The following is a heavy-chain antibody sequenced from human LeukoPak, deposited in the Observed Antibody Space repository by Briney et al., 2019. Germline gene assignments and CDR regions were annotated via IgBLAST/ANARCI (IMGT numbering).Heavy chain of an antibody. J-gene: IGHJ6*02. D-gene: IGHD6-13*01. CDR2: ISHDGSTK. CDR3: AKGKQQLDYFYYYGLDV. Sequence: QSGGSLRLSCAASGFTFSSYGMHWVRQAPGKGLEWVAVISHDGSTKYYADSVKGRFTISRDNSKNTLFLQMNSLRPEDTAVYYCAKGKQQLDYFYYYGLDVWGQGTTVTISS. V-gene: IGHV3-30*18. CDR1: GFTFSSYG.